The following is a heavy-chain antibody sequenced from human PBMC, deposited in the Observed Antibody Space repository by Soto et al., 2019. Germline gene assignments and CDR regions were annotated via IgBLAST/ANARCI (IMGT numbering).Heavy chain of an antibody. D-gene: IGHD3-3*01. J-gene: IGHJ5*02. V-gene: IGHV4-4*07. CDR2: IYGSGST. CDR1: GGAMGSHY. CDR3: ARGQRFSDWFDP. Sequence: PSETLSLTCTISGGAMGSHYWTWIRQPAGKGLEWIGRIYGSGSTKYNPPLQSRVTMSLDTSKNQFSLRLESVTAADTAVYYCARGQRFSDWFDPWGQGTLVTVPS.